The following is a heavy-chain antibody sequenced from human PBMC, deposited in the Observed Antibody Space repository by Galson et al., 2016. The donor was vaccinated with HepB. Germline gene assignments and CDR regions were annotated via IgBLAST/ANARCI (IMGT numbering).Heavy chain of an antibody. J-gene: IGHJ4*02. CDR3: VWTITPAPIPLFDY. Sequence: SLRLSCAASGFTFSNFWMHRVRQAPGKGLVWVSRIKSDGETADYADSVKGRFTISRDNAKNTLSLQMESLRAEDTAVYYCVWTITPAPIPLFDYWGQGTLVTVSS. V-gene: IGHV3-74*01. CDR1: GFTFSNFW. CDR2: IKSDGETA. D-gene: IGHD3-10*01.